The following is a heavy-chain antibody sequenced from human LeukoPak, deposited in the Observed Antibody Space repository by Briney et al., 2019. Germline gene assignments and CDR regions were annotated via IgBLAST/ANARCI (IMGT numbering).Heavy chain of an antibody. CDR2: TNWNGGST. CDR3: ARGRAYSSSWSFSYSYYMDV. D-gene: IGHD6-13*01. V-gene: IGHV3-20*01. Sequence: GGSLRLSCAASGFTFDDYGMSWVRQAPGKGLEWVSGTNWNGGSTGYADSVKGRFTISRDNAKNSLYLQMNSLRAEATPLYHCARGRAYSSSWSFSYSYYMDVWPKGPTVTVSS. J-gene: IGHJ6*03. CDR1: GFTFDDYG.